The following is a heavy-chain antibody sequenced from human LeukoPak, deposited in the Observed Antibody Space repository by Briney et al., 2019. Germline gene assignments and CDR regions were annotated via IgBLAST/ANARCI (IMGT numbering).Heavy chain of an antibody. CDR2: IWYDGSNK. D-gene: IGHD4-17*01. CDR1: GLTLSSYA. J-gene: IGHJ3*02. V-gene: IGHV3-33*08. Sequence: ERSLRLSCVASGLTLSSYAMHWVRQAPGKGLEWVAVIWYDGSNKYYADSVKGRFTISRDNSKSTLYLQMNSLRAEDTAVYYCAREETTVTTGAFDIWGQGTMVTVSS. CDR3: AREETTVTTGAFDI.